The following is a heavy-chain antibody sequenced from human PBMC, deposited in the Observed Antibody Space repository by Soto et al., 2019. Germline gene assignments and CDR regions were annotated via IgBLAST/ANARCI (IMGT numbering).Heavy chain of an antibody. CDR2: IYWDDDK. CDR1: GFSLTTSGVG. CDR3: AHTSAPRLVDV. V-gene: IGHV2-5*02. Sequence: QITLMESGPPLVKPTQTLTLTCTFSGFSLTTSGVGVGWIRQPPGKALEWLALIYWDDDKRYSPSLKSRLTITKDTSKNQVVLTMTNMDPVDTATYYCAHTSAPRLVDVWGRGTTVTVSS. J-gene: IGHJ6*02. D-gene: IGHD6-25*01.